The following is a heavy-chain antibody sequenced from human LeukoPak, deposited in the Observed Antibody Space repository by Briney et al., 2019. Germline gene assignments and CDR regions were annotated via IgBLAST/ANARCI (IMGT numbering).Heavy chain of an antibody. V-gene: IGHV4-39*07. CDR1: GGSISSSSYY. Sequence: SETLSLTCTVSGGSISSSSYYWGWIRQPPGKGLEWIGSIYYSGSTYYNPSLKSRVTISVDTSKNQFSLKLSSVTAADTAVYYCARVNIGFWSGYRYYYYYMDVWGKGTTVTVSS. CDR3: ARVNIGFWSGYRYYYYYMDV. CDR2: IYYSGST. J-gene: IGHJ6*03. D-gene: IGHD3-3*01.